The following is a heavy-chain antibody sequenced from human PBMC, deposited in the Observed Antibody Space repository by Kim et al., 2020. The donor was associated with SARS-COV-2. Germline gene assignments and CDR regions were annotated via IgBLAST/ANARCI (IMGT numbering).Heavy chain of an antibody. CDR3: AKDIGGGDSSY. Sequence: TYYAAPVKGRFTISRDNSKNSLFLQMNSLRTEDTALYYCAKDIGGGDSSYWGQGTLVTVSS. CDR2: T. V-gene: IGHV3-43*01. D-gene: IGHD4-17*01. J-gene: IGHJ4*02.